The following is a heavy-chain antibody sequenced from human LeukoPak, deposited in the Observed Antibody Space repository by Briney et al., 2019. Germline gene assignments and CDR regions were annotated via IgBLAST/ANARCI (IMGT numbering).Heavy chain of an antibody. J-gene: IGHJ4*02. Sequence: PSETLSLTCTVSGGSIRYYYWSWIRQSPGKGLEWIVYIYYNGSTNYNPSLTRRVTISVDMSKNQFSLKMSSVTAADTVVYYCARKGGLFDYWGEGRLVTVS. D-gene: IGHD2-15*01. CDR3: ARKGGLFDY. CDR2: IYYNGST. V-gene: IGHV4-59*01. CDR1: GGSIRYYY.